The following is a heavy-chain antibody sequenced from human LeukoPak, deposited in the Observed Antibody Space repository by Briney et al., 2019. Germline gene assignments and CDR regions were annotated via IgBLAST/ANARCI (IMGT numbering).Heavy chain of an antibody. CDR2: IYYSGST. V-gene: IGHV4-61*05. CDR3: ARGTYYDILTSYSSAYGMDV. Sequence: SETLSLTFTVSGGSISSSSYYWGWIRQPPGKGLEWIGYIYYSGSTNYNPSLKSRVTISVDTSKNQFSLKLSSVTAADTAVYYCARGTYYDILTSYSSAYGMDVWGQGTTVTVSS. CDR1: GGSISSSSYY. J-gene: IGHJ6*02. D-gene: IGHD3-9*01.